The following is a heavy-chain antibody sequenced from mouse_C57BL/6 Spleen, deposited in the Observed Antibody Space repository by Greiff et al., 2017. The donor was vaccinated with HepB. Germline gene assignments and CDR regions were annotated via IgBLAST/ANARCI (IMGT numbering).Heavy chain of an antibody. D-gene: IGHD1-1*01. Sequence: VQLQQSGAELVKPGASVKISCKASGYAFSSYWMNWVKQRPGKGLEWIGQIYPGDGDTNYNGKFKGKATLTADKSSSTAYMQLSILTSEDSAVYFCARGDYGSSYEFAYWGQGTLVTVSA. CDR2: IYPGDGDT. J-gene: IGHJ3*01. V-gene: IGHV1-80*01. CDR1: GYAFSSYW. CDR3: ARGDYGSSYEFAY.